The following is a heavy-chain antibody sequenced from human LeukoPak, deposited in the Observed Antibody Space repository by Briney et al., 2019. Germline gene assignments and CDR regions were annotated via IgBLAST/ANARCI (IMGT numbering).Heavy chain of an antibody. Sequence: PPGGSLRLSCAASGFTFSGYAMSWVRQAPGKGLEWVSAISGSGGSTYYADSVKGRFTISKDNSKNTLYLQMNSLRAEDTAVYYCAKEGLLWFGESFDYWGQGTLVTVSS. V-gene: IGHV3-23*01. CDR3: AKEGLLWFGESFDY. CDR2: ISGSGGST. D-gene: IGHD3-10*01. J-gene: IGHJ4*02. CDR1: GFTFSGYA.